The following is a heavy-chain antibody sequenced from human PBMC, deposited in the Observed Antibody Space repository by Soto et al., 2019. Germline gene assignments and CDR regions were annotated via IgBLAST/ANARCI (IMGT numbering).Heavy chain of an antibody. D-gene: IGHD3-10*01. J-gene: IGHJ3*02. Sequence: TLSLTCAVYGGSFSGYYWSWIRQPPGKGLEWIGEINHSGSTNYNPSLKSQVTISVDTSKNQFSLKLSSVTAADTAVYYCARVMVRGVIITQYAFDIWGQGTMVTVSS. CDR2: INHSGST. CDR1: GGSFSGYY. CDR3: ARVMVRGVIITQYAFDI. V-gene: IGHV4-34*01.